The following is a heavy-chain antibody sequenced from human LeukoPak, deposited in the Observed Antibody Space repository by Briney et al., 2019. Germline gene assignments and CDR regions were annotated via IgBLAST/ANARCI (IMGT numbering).Heavy chain of an antibody. CDR2: IYHSGST. CDR3: ARGHYHYDILTGYSGGDWFDP. J-gene: IGHJ5*02. D-gene: IGHD3-9*01. V-gene: IGHV4-4*02. Sequence: SETLSLTCAVSGGSISSSNWWSWVRQPPGKGLEWIGEIYHSGSTNYNPSLKSRVTTSVDKSKNQFSLKLSSVTAADTAVYYCARGHYHYDILTGYSGGDWFDPWGQGTLVTVSS. CDR1: GGSISSSNW.